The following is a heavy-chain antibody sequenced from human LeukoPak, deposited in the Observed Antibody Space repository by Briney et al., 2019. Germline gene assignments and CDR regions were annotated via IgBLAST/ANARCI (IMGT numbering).Heavy chain of an antibody. CDR3: ARILDAYTSFDY. CDR1: GGSISSSNYY. CDR2: IYYSGST. J-gene: IGHJ4*02. Sequence: PSETLSLTCTVSGGSISSSNYYWGWIRQPPGKGLEWIGNIYYSGSTFYNPSLKSRVTISVDTSQNQLSLKLSSVTAADTAVYYCARILDAYTSFDYWGQGTLVTVSS. D-gene: IGHD5-24*01. V-gene: IGHV4-39*01.